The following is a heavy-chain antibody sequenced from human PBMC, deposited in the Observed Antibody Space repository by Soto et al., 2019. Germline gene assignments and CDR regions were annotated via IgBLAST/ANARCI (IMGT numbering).Heavy chain of an antibody. CDR3: AREACSGGNCFHFGPDY. Sequence: GGSLRLSCAASGFTFNTFPMNRFRLAPGKGLEWLSHISSNSDAMYYADSVKGRFTISRDNARKSLYLQMNSLRAEDTAVYYCAREACSGGNCFHFGPDYWGQGTLVTVSS. J-gene: IGHJ4*02. CDR1: GFTFNTFP. CDR2: ISSNSDAM. D-gene: IGHD2-15*01. V-gene: IGHV3-48*01.